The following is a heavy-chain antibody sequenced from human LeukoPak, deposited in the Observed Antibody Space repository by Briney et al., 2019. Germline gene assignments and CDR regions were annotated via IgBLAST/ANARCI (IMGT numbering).Heavy chain of an antibody. J-gene: IGHJ3*02. D-gene: IGHD3/OR15-3a*01. Sequence: ASVKVSCKASVYTFTGYDMHWVRQAPGQGLEWMGWINPNSGGTNYAQKFQGRVTMTRDTSISTAYMELSRLRSDDTAVYYCEREGLSAFDIWGQGTMVTVSS. CDR2: INPNSGGT. CDR3: EREGLSAFDI. V-gene: IGHV1-2*02. CDR1: VYTFTGYD.